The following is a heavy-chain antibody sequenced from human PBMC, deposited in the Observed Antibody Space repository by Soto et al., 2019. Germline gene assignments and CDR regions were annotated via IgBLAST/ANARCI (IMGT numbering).Heavy chain of an antibody. J-gene: IGHJ4*01. Sequence: SETRSRTWTVSGASISSAAYFWSWILQRPGEVLEWIGFISYSGYTYQSPSLKSRLLLSVDTSKNQFSLELSFVTAADTAVYYCARGPTPSWSSYRFSYFDSWGHGSLVTVSS. D-gene: IGHD3-3*01. V-gene: IGHV4-31*02. CDR2: ISYSGYT. CDR3: ARGPTPSWSSYRFSYFDS. CDR1: GASISSAAYF.